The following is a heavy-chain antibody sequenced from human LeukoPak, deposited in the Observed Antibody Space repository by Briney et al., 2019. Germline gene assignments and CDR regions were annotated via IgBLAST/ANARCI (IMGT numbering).Heavy chain of an antibody. J-gene: IGHJ6*03. CDR3: ARELRYFDWLPTPLPYYYYYMDV. CDR1: GFTFSSYA. D-gene: IGHD3-9*01. CDR2: ISSNGGST. V-gene: IGHV3-64*01. Sequence: GGSLRLSCAASGFTFSSYAMHWVRQVPGKGLEYVSAISSNGGSTYYANSVKGRFTISRDNSKNTLYLQMGSLRAEDMAVYYCARELRYFDWLPTPLPYYYYYMDVWGKGTTVTISS.